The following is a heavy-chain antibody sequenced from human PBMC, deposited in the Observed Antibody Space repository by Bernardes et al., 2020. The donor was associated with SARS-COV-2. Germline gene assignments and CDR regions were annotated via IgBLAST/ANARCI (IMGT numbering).Heavy chain of an antibody. J-gene: IGHJ6*02. D-gene: IGHD3-10*01. CDR2: IYHSGST. CDR1: GGSISTYY. CDR3: ARGVQGVIITSPYYYGMDV. Sequence: SETLSLTCTVSGGSISTYYWSWIRQPPGKGLEWIGYIYHSGSTNYNPSLKSRVTISVDTSKNQFSLKLTSVTAADTAVYYCARGVQGVIITSPYYYGMDVWGQGTTVTVSS. V-gene: IGHV4-59*01.